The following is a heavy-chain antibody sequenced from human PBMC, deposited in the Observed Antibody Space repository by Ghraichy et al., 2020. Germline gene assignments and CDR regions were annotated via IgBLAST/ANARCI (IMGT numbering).Heavy chain of an antibody. Sequence: SETLSLTCTVSGDSISNNGYYWTWIRQSPGEGLEWIGYIHYTERTYYNPSLKGRLIISLDTSKNQFSLKLSSVTAADTAVYYLARWGGRGKGVVTAIDYWNQGTLVPVTS. D-gene: IGHD2-15*01. CDR1: GDSISNNGYY. CDR2: IHYTERT. J-gene: IGHJ4*02. V-gene: IGHV4-30-4*01. CDR3: ARWGGRGKGVVTAIDY.